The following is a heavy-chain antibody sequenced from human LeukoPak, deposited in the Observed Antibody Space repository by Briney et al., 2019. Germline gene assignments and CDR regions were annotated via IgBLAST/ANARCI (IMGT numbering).Heavy chain of an antibody. Sequence: GSLRLSCAASGFTFSSYAMSWVRQAPGKGLEWVSAISGSGGSTYYADSVKGRFTISRDNSKNTLYLQMNSLRAEDTAVYYCAKDRIVVVVAATNYYFDYWGQGTLVTVSS. CDR3: AKDRIVVVVAATNYYFDY. V-gene: IGHV3-23*01. CDR1: GFTFSSYA. CDR2: ISGSGGST. D-gene: IGHD2-15*01. J-gene: IGHJ4*02.